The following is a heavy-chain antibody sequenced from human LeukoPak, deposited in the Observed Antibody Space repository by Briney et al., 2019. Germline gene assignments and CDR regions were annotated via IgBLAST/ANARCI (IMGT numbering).Heavy chain of an antibody. J-gene: IGHJ3*02. D-gene: IGHD3-16*01. Sequence: TGGSLRLSCAASGFTFSSYSMNWVRQAPGKGLGWVSYISSSSGIIYSADSVKGRFTISRDNAKNSLYLQMNSLRAEDTAVYYCARDLRGNYVWGSRNDAFDIWGQGTMVTVSS. V-gene: IGHV3-48*01. CDR3: ARDLRGNYVWGSRNDAFDI. CDR1: GFTFSSYS. CDR2: ISSSSGII.